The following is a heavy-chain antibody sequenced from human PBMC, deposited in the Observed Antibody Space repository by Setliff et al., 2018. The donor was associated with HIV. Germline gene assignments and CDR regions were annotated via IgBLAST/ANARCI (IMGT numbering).Heavy chain of an antibody. V-gene: IGHV4-38-2*02. CDR3: ARIAWKQGAVGSFCDY. CDR2: IYHSGIT. Sequence: SETLSLTCTVSGYSISSGYYWGWIRQSPEKGLEWIGYIYHSGITSYSPSLKSRVTMTMDMSKNLFSLNLSSVTAADSAVYYCARIAWKQGAVGSFCDYWGQGGLVTVSS. J-gene: IGHJ4*02. CDR1: GYSISSGYY. D-gene: IGHD3-10*01.